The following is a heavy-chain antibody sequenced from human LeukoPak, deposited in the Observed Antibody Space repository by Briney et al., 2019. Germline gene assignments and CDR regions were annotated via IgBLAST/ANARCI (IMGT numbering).Heavy chain of an antibody. Sequence: PSETLSLTCTVSSGSISHYYWSWLRQPPGKGLEWIGYIYYSGRTDYNPSLKSRVTISIDTSKNQFSLKLSSVTAADTALYYCARDGRVSPYSGMDVWGQGTTVTVSS. V-gene: IGHV4-59*01. CDR3: ARDGRVSPYSGMDV. D-gene: IGHD1-26*01. CDR1: SGSISHYY. J-gene: IGHJ6*02. CDR2: IYYSGRT.